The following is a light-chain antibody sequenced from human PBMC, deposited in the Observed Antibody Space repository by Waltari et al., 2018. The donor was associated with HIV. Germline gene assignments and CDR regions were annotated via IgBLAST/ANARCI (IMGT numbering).Light chain of an antibody. V-gene: IGKV1-39*01. CDR2: AGS. Sequence: DIQMTQSTSSLSASVGDRLTITCRAIQSILHNLNWLQKKPGKAPQLLIFAGSSLHRGVPSRFHRSDSGTDFTLTIDSLQPEDFATYYCQQTYMTPLTFGPGTTVDIK. CDR3: QQTYMTPLT. CDR1: QSILHN. J-gene: IGKJ3*01.